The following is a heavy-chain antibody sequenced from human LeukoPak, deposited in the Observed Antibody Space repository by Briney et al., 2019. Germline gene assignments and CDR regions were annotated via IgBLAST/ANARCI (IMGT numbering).Heavy chain of an antibody. D-gene: IGHD2-8*01. CDR3: ARHGLSVLFDP. J-gene: IGHJ5*02. CDR2: IYYSGST. CDR1: GGSISSSSYY. V-gene: IGHV4-39*01. Sequence: SETLSLTCTVSGGSISSSSYYWGWIRQPPGKGLEWIGSIYYSGSTYYNPSLKSRVTISVDTSKNQFSLKLSSVTAADTAVYYCARHGLSVLFDPWGQGTLVTVSS.